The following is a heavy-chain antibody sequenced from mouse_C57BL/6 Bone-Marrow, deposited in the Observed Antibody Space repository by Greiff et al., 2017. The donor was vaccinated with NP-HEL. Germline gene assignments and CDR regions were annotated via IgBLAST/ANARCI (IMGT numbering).Heavy chain of an antibody. CDR3: ARGGIYYDYAWFAY. D-gene: IGHD2-4*01. Sequence: QVQLKESGAELVRPGTSVKVSCKASGYAFTNYLIEWVKQRPGQGLEWIGVINPGSGGTNYNEKFKGKATLTANKSSSTAYMQLSMLTTEDSAVYFCARGGIYYDYAWFAYWGQGTLVTVSA. CDR2: INPGSGGT. J-gene: IGHJ3*01. CDR1: GYAFTNYL. V-gene: IGHV1-54*01.